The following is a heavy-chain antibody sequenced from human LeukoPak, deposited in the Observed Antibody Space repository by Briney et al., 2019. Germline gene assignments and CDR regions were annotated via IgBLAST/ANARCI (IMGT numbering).Heavy chain of an antibody. CDR2: ISAYNGNT. Sequence: GASVKVSCKASGYTFTSYGISWVRQAPGQGLEWMGWISAYNGNTNYAQKFQERVTITRDMSTSTAYMELSSLRSEDTAVYYCAVLGTPKRGNMDVWGKGTTVTVSS. V-gene: IGHV1-18*01. J-gene: IGHJ6*03. CDR3: AVLGTPKRGNMDV. D-gene: IGHD3-16*01. CDR1: GYTFTSYG.